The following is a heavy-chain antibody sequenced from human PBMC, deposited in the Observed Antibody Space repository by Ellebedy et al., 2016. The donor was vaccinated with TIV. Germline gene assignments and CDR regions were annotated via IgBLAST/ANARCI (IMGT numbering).Heavy chain of an antibody. CDR1: GGSISSGSYY. D-gene: IGHD3-10*01. V-gene: IGHV4-61*02. J-gene: IGHJ4*02. Sequence: SETLSLTXTVSGGSISSGSYYWSWIRQPAGKGLEWIGRIYTSGSTNYNPSLKSRVTMSVDTSKNQFSLKLSSVTAADTAVYYCAGFMVRGVIKDYWGQGTLVTVSS. CDR2: IYTSGST. CDR3: AGFMVRGVIKDY.